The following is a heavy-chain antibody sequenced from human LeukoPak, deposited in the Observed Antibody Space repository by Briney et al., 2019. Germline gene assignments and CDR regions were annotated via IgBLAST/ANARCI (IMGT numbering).Heavy chain of an antibody. CDR2: INSYGSST. J-gene: IGHJ4*02. Sequence: GGSLRLSCAASGFTFSSYWMHWVRQAPGKGLVWVSRINSYGSSTSYADSVKGRFTISKDNAKNTLYLQMNSLRAEDTAVYYCASPATGAKLVDYWGQGTLVTVSS. V-gene: IGHV3-74*01. CDR1: GFTFSSYW. CDR3: ASPATGAKLVDY. D-gene: IGHD7-27*01.